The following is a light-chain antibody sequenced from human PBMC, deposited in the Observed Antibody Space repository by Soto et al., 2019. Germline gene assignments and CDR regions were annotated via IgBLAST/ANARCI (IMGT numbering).Light chain of an antibody. CDR1: QSISSW. CDR2: DAS. V-gene: IGKV1-33*01. CDR3: QQYDILPIT. J-gene: IGKJ5*01. Sequence: DIQMTQSPATLSASVGDRVIITCRASQSISSWLAWYQQKPGKAPNLLIYDASNLEIGVPSRFSGSGSGTHFTFTISSLQTEDIGTYYCQQYDILPITFGRGTRLEI.